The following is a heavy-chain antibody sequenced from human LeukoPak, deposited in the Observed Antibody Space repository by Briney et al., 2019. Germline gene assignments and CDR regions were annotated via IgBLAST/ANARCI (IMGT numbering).Heavy chain of an antibody. CDR1: GYTFTDYY. V-gene: IGHV1-69-2*01. CDR3: ATLSGGATEDY. D-gene: IGHD1-26*01. J-gene: IGHJ4*02. CDR2: VDPEDGET. Sequence: ASVKISCKVSGYTFTDYYMHWVQQAPGKGLEWMGLVDPEDGETIYAEKFQGRVTITAETSTDTAYMDLSSLRSEETAVYYCATLSGGATEDYWGQGTLVTVSS.